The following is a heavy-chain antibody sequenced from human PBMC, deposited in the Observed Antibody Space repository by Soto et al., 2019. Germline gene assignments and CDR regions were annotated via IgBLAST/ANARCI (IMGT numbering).Heavy chain of an antibody. CDR2: IYYSGRT. D-gene: IGHD6-13*01. CDR3: ARGNGYSSSWYLAA. CDR1: GGSISSYD. V-gene: IGHV4-59*01. Sequence: SETLSLTCTGSGGSISSYDWSWIRQPPWKGLEWIGYIYYSGRTNYNPSLKSRVTISVDTSKNQFSLKLSSVTAADTAVYYCARGNGYSSSWYLAAWGDWTTV. J-gene: IGHJ6*02.